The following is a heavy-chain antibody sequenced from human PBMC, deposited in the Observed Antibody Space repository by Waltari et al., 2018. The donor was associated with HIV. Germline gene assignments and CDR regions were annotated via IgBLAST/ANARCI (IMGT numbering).Heavy chain of an antibody. V-gene: IGHV4-59*11. J-gene: IGHJ6*02. Sequence: QVQLQESGPGLVKPSETLSLTCSVSGGSITNHYLSWIRQSPEKGLEWIGYIYYNGNTNYDPSLKRRITMSVDTSKNQFSLKLSSVTAADTATYYCARGPIMTPGNFYNGFDVWGRGTTVAVSS. D-gene: IGHD2-15*01. CDR2: IYYNGNT. CDR1: GGSITNHY. CDR3: ARGPIMTPGNFYNGFDV.